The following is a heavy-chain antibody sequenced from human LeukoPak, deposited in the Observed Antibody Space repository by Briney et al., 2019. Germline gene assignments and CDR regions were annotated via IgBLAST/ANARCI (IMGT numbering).Heavy chain of an antibody. CDR3: ARDYGSYTAMVTRSHYYYYYGMDV. J-gene: IGHJ6*02. D-gene: IGHD5-18*01. CDR2: ISYDGSNK. Sequence: GGSLRLSCAASGFTFSSYGMHWVRQAPGKGLEWVAVISYDGSNKYYADSVKGRFTISRDNSKNTLYLQMNSLRAEDTAVYYCARDYGSYTAMVTRSHYYYYYGMDVWGQGTTVTVSS. CDR1: GFTFSSYG. V-gene: IGHV3-30*03.